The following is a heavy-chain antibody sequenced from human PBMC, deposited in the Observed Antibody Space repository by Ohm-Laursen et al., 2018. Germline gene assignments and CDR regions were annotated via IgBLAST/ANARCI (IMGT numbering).Heavy chain of an antibody. CDR3: ARPPPRDTVADAFDI. V-gene: IGHV3-7*01. D-gene: IGHD4-23*01. Sequence: SLRLSCAASGFTFSSYGMHWVRQAPGKGLEWVANIKQDGSEKYYVDSVKGRFTISRDNAKNSLYLQMNSLRAEDTAVYYCARPPPRDTVADAFDIWGQGTMVTVSS. J-gene: IGHJ3*02. CDR1: GFTFSSYG. CDR2: IKQDGSEK.